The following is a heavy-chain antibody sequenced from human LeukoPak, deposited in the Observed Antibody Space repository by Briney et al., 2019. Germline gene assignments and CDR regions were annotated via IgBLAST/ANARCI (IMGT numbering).Heavy chain of an antibody. CDR2: INHNGNVN. D-gene: IGHD3-16*01. CDR1: GVSISSGGYW. Sequence: PSETLSLTCAVSGVSISSGGYWMNWARQAPGKGLEWVASINHNGNVNYYVDSVKGRFTISRDNAKNSLYLQMSNLRAEDTAVYFCARGGGLDVWGQGATVTVSS. V-gene: IGHV3-7*03. CDR3: ARGGGLDV. J-gene: IGHJ6*02.